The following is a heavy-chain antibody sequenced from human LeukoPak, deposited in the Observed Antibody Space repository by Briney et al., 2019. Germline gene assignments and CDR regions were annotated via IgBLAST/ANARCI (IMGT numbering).Heavy chain of an antibody. CDR1: GYSFTSYW. J-gene: IGHJ4*02. CDR3: AREADCSSTSCYTSIVGY. Sequence: GEALKISCKGSGYSFTSYWIGWVRQMPGKGLEWMGIIYPGDSDTRYSPSFQGQVTISADKSISTAYLQWSSLKASDTAMYYCAREADCSSTSCYTSIVGYWGQGTLVTVSS. V-gene: IGHV5-51*01. D-gene: IGHD2-2*02. CDR2: IYPGDSDT.